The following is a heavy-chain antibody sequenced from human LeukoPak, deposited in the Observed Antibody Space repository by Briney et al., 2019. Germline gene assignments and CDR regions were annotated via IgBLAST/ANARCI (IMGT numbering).Heavy chain of an antibody. J-gene: IGHJ1*01. CDR2: ISSSGSTI. Sequence: GGSLRLSCAASGFTFSSYEMNWARQAPGKGLEWVSYISSSGSTIYYADSVKGRFTISRDNAKNSLYLQMNSLRAEDTAVYYCARGGFFAEYFQHWGQGTLVTVSS. V-gene: IGHV3-48*03. D-gene: IGHD3-10*01. CDR3: ARGGFFAEYFQH. CDR1: GFTFSSYE.